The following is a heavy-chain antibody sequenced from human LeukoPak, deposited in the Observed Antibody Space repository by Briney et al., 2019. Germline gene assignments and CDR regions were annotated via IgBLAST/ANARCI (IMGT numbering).Heavy chain of an antibody. J-gene: IGHJ4*02. V-gene: IGHV1-69*04. CDR2: IIPILGIA. CDR3: ARDLYSGSTG. Sequence: SVKVSCKASGGTFSSYAISWVRQAPGQGLEWMGRIIPILGIANYAQKFQGRVTITADESTSTAYMELSSLRSEDTAVYYCARDLYSGSTGWGQGTLVTVSS. D-gene: IGHD1-26*01. CDR1: GGTFSSYA.